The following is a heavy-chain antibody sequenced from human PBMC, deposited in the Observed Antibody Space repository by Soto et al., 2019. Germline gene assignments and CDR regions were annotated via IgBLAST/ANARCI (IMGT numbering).Heavy chain of an antibody. CDR3: ARDRITMVRGVIICYYYGMDV. V-gene: IGHV1-46*01. CDR1: GYTFTSYY. D-gene: IGHD3-10*01. CDR2: INPSGGST. J-gene: IGHJ6*02. Sequence: ASVKVSCKASGYTFTSYYMHWVRQAPGQGLEWMGIINPSGGSTSYAQKFQGRVTMTRDTSTSTVYMELSSLRSEDTAVYYCARDRITMVRGVIICYYYGMDVWGQGTTDTVSS.